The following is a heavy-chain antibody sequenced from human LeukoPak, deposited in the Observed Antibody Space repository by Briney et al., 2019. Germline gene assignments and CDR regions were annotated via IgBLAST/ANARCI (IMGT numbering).Heavy chain of an antibody. D-gene: IGHD3-3*01. V-gene: IGHV1-2*06. Sequence: ASVKVSCKASGYTFTGYYMHWVRQAPGQGLEWMGRINPNSGGTNYAQKFQDRVTMTRDTSISTAYMELSRLRSDDTAVYYCARDPLTDYDFWSGYPYWGQGTLVTVSS. J-gene: IGHJ4*02. CDR2: INPNSGGT. CDR1: GYTFTGYY. CDR3: ARDPLTDYDFWSGYPY.